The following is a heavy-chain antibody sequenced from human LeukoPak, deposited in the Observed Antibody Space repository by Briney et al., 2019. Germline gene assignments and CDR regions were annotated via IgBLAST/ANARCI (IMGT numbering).Heavy chain of an antibody. CDR1: GFTFSIYG. J-gene: IGHJ4*02. Sequence: GGSLRLSCAASGFTFSIYGMHWVRQAPGKGLEWVAFIPYDGSNRYYTDSVKGRFTISRDNSKNTLYLQMNSLRAEDMAVYYCVKRVVPAAIAYYLDYWGQGTLVTVSS. V-gene: IGHV3-30*02. D-gene: IGHD2-2*01. CDR3: VKRVVPAAIAYYLDY. CDR2: IPYDGSNR.